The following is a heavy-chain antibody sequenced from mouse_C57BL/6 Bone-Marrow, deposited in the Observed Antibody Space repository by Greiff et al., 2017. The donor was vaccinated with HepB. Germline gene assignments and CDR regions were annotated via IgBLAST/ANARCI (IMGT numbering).Heavy chain of an antibody. CDR1: GFTFSSYA. Sequence: EVQLVESGGGLVKPGGSLKLPCAASGFTFSSYAMSWVRQTPEKRLEWVATISDGGSYTYYPDNVKGRFTISRDNAKNNLYLQMSHLKSEDTAMYYGARGGPTIVTTWYFDVWGTGTTVTVSS. CDR3: ARGGPTIVTTWYFDV. J-gene: IGHJ1*03. D-gene: IGHD2-5*01. V-gene: IGHV5-4*01. CDR2: ISDGGSYT.